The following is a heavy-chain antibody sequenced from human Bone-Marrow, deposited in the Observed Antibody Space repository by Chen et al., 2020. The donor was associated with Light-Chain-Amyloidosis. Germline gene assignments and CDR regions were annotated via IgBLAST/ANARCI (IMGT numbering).Heavy chain of an antibody. CDR1: GFTFSSQP. J-gene: IGHJ4*02. D-gene: IGHD1-1*01. Sequence: EVQLLESGGGLVQPGGSLRLSCAASGFTFSSQPMSWVRQAPGKGLEWVSGISDRGSNTYYADSREGRFTVSRDNSKNTLHLQMNSLGAEDTAVYYCAKWDWNTNYFDDWGQGTLVTVSS. CDR3: AKWDWNTNYFDD. CDR2: ISDRGSNT. V-gene: IGHV3-23*01.